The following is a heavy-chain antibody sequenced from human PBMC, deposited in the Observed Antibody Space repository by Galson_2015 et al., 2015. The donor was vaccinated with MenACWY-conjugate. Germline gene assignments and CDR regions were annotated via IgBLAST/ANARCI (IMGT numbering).Heavy chain of an antibody. D-gene: IGHD1-26*01. V-gene: IGHV3-74*01. CDR2: INPGGSST. Sequence: SLRLSCAASGFIFNTYWMHWVRHAPGKGLVWVSRINPGGSSTTYADSVKERFTISRDNAKNTLYLQMNSLRPEDTAVFYCAKTRGASFYFDSWGQGTLVTVSS. CDR1: GFIFNTYW. CDR3: AKTRGASFYFDS. J-gene: IGHJ4*02.